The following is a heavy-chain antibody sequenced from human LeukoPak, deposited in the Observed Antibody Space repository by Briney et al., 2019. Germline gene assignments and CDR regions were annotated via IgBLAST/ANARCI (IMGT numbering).Heavy chain of an antibody. D-gene: IGHD2-2*01. CDR3: ARLGYCSSTSCSNNWFDP. V-gene: IGHV4-30-2*01. CDR1: GGSISSGGYS. J-gene: IGHJ5*02. Sequence: SQTLSLTCAVSGGSISSGGYSWSWIRQPPGKGLEWIGYIHHSGSTYYNPSLKSRVTISVDRSKSQFSLKLSSVTAADTAVYYCARLGYCSSTSCSNNWFDPWGQGTLVTVSS. CDR2: IHHSGST.